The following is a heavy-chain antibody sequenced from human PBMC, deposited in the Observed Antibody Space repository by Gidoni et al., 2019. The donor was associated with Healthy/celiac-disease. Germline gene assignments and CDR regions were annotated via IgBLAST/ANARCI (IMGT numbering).Heavy chain of an antibody. D-gene: IGHD3-3*01. CDR3: ARGLYDFWSGYYYYYYMDV. J-gene: IGHJ6*03. Sequence: QVQLQESGPGLVKPSETLSLTCTVSGGSFSSYSWSWIRQPPGKGLERIGYIYYSGSTNYNPSLKSRVTISVDTAKNQFSLKLSSGTAADTAVYYGARGLYDFWSGYYYYYYMDVWGKGTTVTVSS. CDR2: IYYSGST. CDR1: GGSFSSYS. V-gene: IGHV4-59*01.